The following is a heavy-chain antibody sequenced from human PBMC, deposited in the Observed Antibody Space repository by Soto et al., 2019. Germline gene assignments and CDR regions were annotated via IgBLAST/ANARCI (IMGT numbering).Heavy chain of an antibody. CDR3: ARGWGYDSTDYYYAY. V-gene: IGHV1-69*01. CDR2: SIPIFGTA. Sequence: QVQLVQSGAEVRKPGSSVRVSCKASGGSFNRHTISWVRQAPGQGLEWMGGSIPIFGTANHAQKFQGRVTNIADESTSTVYMELSSLRSDDTAIYYCARGWGYDSTDYYYAYWGQGTLVIVSS. D-gene: IGHD3-22*01. J-gene: IGHJ4*02. CDR1: GGSFNRHT.